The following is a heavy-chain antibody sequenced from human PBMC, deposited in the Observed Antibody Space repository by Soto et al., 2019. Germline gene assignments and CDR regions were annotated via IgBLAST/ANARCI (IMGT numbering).Heavy chain of an antibody. CDR3: ARVRMVYAIKTYSSGWYMGAFDI. J-gene: IGHJ3*02. CDR1: GFTFSSYA. Sequence: GGSLRLSCAASGFTFSSYAMHWVRQAPGKGLEWVAVISYDGSNKYYADSMKGRFTISRDNSKNTLYLQMNSLRAEDTAVYYCARVRMVYAIKTYSSGWYMGAFDIWGQGTMVTVSS. D-gene: IGHD6-19*01. V-gene: IGHV3-30-3*01. CDR2: ISYDGSNK.